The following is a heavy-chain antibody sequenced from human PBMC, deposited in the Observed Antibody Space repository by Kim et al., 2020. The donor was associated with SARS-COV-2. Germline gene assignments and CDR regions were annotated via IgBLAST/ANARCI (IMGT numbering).Heavy chain of an antibody. D-gene: IGHD2-2*02. J-gene: IGHJ5*01. V-gene: IGHV4-4*02. CDR2: AHQSEET. Sequence: SETLSLTCTVSGDSISSYYWLTLVRQSPGEVVGFIEEAHQSEETNYNPSLRRLIAMSLAESKNQFSLKFCSVAAADSATYYGRRVPVGCSASSCYRSSWG. CDR3: RRVPVGCSASSCYRSS. CDR1: GDSISSYYW.